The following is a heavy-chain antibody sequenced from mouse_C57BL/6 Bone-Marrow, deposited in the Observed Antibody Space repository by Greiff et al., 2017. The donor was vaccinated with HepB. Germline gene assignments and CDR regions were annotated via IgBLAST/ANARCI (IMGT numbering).Heavy chain of an antibody. Sequence: VKVVESGAELVRPGASVTLSCKASGYTFTDYEMHWVKQTPVHGLEWIGAIDPETGGTAYNQKFKGKAILTADKSSSTAYMELRSLTSEDSAVYYCTRSNRDYWGQGTTLTVSS. J-gene: IGHJ2*01. CDR1: GYTFTDYE. V-gene: IGHV1-15*01. CDR2: IDPETGGT. CDR3: TRSNRDY.